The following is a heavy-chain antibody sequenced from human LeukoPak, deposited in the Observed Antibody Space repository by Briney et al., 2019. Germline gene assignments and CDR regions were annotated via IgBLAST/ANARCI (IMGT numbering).Heavy chain of an antibody. J-gene: IGHJ4*02. D-gene: IGHD3-16*01. V-gene: IGHV3-53*01. CDR1: GLIVSSNY. Sequence: GGSLRLCCAASGLIVSSNYMSWVRQAPGKGLEWVSVIYTNGNTYYADSVKGRFTISRDSSKNTLYLQMNSLRADDAAVYYCARGSDPRGGYYFQSWGQGTLVTVSS. CDR2: IYTNGNT. CDR3: ARGSDPRGGYYFQS.